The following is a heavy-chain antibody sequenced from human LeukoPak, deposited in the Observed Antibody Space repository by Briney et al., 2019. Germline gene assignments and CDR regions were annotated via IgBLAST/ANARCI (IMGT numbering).Heavy chain of an antibody. V-gene: IGHV3-20*04. CDR3: ARGRSTFDY. CDR2: INWNGGSI. D-gene: IGHD2-2*01. Sequence: GGSLRLSCAVFGFTFDDYGMSWVRQAPGKGLEWVSGINWNGGSIGYADSVKGRFTISRYNVKNSLYLQMNSLRAEDTALYYCARGRSTFDYWGQGTLVTVSS. CDR1: GFTFDDYG. J-gene: IGHJ4*02.